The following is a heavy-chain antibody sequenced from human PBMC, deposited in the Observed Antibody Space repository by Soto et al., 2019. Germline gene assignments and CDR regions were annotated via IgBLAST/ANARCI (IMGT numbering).Heavy chain of an antibody. CDR2: SSATGAGT. CDR1: GFTFSSYG. J-gene: IGHJ4*02. CDR3: ANDRRAGGNYGFYSDF. D-gene: IGHD1-7*01. Sequence: EVQLLESGGGLVQPGGSLRLSCAASGFTFSSYGMTWVRQAPGKGLEWVSFSSATGAGTYYGDSVKGRFTISRDNSKHTLYLQMTSLRADDPAVYYCANDRRAGGNYGFYSDFWGQGALVIVSS. V-gene: IGHV3-23*01.